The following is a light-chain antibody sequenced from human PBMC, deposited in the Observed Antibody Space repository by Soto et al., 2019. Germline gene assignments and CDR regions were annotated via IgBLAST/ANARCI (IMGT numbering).Light chain of an antibody. J-gene: IGKJ5*01. CDR3: LKYNRAPY. V-gene: IGKV1-27*01. Sequence: DIKMAHTPSSVPASVKDRITLTFRASQGISNYLAWYQQKPGKVPKLLIYAASTLQSWVPSRFSGSGSGTDFTLSISSLQPEDVATYNCLKYNRAPYFGEGTRLEIK. CDR2: AAS. CDR1: QGISNY.